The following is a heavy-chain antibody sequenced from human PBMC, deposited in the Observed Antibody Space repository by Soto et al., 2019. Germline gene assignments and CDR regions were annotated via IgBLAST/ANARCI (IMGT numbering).Heavy chain of an antibody. CDR3: ARAGGSSSSGYSYSLGG. V-gene: IGHV3-30-3*01. J-gene: IGHJ6*01. D-gene: IGHD6-6*01. CDR2: ISYDGSNK. Sequence: RVSLRLSWAASGLTFSSYAMHWVRQAPGKGLEWVAVISYDGSNKYYADSVKGRFTISRDNSKNTLYRQMNSLRAEDTAVYYCARAGGSSSSGYSYSLGGRGQGTT. CDR1: GLTFSSYA.